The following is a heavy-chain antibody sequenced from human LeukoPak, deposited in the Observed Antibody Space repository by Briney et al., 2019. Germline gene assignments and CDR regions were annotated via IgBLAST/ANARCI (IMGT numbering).Heavy chain of an antibody. Sequence: PGRSLRLSCAASGFTFSSYAMHWVRQAPGKGLEWVAVISYDGSNKYYADSVKGRFTISRDNSKNTLYLQMNSLRVEDTAVYYCARDIEASTSRGWFDPWGQGTLVTVSS. D-gene: IGHD2-2*01. CDR1: GFTFSSYA. CDR2: ISYDGSNK. J-gene: IGHJ5*02. V-gene: IGHV3-30-3*01. CDR3: ARDIEASTSRGWFDP.